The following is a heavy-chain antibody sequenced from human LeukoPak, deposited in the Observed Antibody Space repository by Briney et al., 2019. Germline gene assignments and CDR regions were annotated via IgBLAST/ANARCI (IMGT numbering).Heavy chain of an antibody. CDR1: GYTFTSYG. J-gene: IGHJ3*02. CDR3: ASGYCSSTSCYTSDAFDI. CDR2: IIPIFGTA. D-gene: IGHD2-2*02. Sequence: ASVKVSCKASGYTFTSYGISWVRQAPGQGLEWMGGIIPIFGTANYAQKFQGRVTITADESTSTAYMELSSLRSEDTAVYYCASGYCSSTSCYTSDAFDIWGQGTMVTVSS. V-gene: IGHV1-69*13.